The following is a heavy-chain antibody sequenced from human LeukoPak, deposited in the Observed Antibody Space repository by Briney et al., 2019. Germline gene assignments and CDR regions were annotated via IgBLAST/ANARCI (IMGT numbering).Heavy chain of an antibody. D-gene: IGHD6-13*01. J-gene: IGHJ5*02. CDR3: ASWSSSSWTDQ. Sequence: ASVKVSCKASGGTFSSYAISWVRQAPGQGLEWMGWISAYNGNTNYAQKLQGRVTMTTDTSTSTAYMELRSLRSDDTAVYYCASWSSSSWTDQWGQGTLVTVSS. CDR2: ISAYNGNT. V-gene: IGHV1-18*01. CDR1: GGTFSSYA.